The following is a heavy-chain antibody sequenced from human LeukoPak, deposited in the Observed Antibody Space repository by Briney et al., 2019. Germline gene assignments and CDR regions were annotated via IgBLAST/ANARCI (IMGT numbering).Heavy chain of an antibody. D-gene: IGHD6-13*01. CDR3: ARGGYSSSWYHFDY. CDR1: GFTFSSYA. CDR2: IYSGGTT. Sequence: GGSLRLSYAASGFTFSSYAMHWVRQAPGKGLEWVSVIYSGGTTNYADSVKGRFTISRDNSKNTLSLQMNSLRAEDTAVYYCARGGYSSSWYHFDYWGQGTLVTVSS. J-gene: IGHJ4*02. V-gene: IGHV3-53*01.